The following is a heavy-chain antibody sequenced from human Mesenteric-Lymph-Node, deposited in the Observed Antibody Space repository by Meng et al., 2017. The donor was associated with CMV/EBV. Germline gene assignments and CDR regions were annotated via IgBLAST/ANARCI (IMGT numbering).Heavy chain of an antibody. V-gene: IGHV3-30*02. CDR2: MRFDASNN. Sequence: GESLKISCAASGFTFSNYYMSWIRRAPGKGLEWVAFMRFDASNNYYADSVKGRYTISRDNAKNTLYLQMNSLRAEDTAVYYCARAYGGRGYCSSTSCYTGTNTPYNWFDPWGQGTLVTVSS. D-gene: IGHD2-2*02. CDR3: ARAYGGRGYCSSTSCYTGTNTPYNWFDP. J-gene: IGHJ5*02. CDR1: GFTFSNYY.